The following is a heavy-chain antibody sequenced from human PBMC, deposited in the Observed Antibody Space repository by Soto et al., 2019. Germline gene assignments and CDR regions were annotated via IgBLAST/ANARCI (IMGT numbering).Heavy chain of an antibody. D-gene: IGHD6-13*01. CDR3: ARGGNRSSWYYDY. CDR2: INHSGST. J-gene: IGHJ4*02. V-gene: IGHV4-34*01. Sequence: SETLSLTCAVYGGSFSGYYWSWIRQPPGKGLEWIGEINHSGSTNYNPSLKSRVTISVDTSKNQFSLKLSSVTAADTAVYYCARGGNRSSWYYDYWGKGTLVTVAS. CDR1: GGSFSGYY.